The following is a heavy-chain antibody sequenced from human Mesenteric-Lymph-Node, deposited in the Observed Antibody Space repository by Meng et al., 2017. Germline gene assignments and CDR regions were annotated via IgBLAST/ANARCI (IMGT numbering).Heavy chain of an antibody. Sequence: SETLSLTCAVSGGSFSGYYWSWIRQPPGQGLEWDGEINHSGSTNYNPSPKSRVTISVATAKNQFSLKLSSVTAADTAVYYCARASPYYDYVWGSLSAFDIWGQGTMVTVSS. D-gene: IGHD3-16*01. V-gene: IGHV4-34*01. J-gene: IGHJ3*02. CDR3: ARASPYYDYVWGSLSAFDI. CDR2: INHSGST. CDR1: GGSFSGYY.